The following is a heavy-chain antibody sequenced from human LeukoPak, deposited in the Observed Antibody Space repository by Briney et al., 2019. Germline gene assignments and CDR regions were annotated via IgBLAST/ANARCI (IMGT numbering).Heavy chain of an antibody. V-gene: IGHV4-39*01. J-gene: IGHJ4*02. Sequence: SETLSLTCTVSGSSISNTRYFWGWIRQPPGKGLEWIGSVYFRGATYYNPSLKSRVTMSVDTSKNQFSLKLSSVTAADTARYYCARRVREQWLYRAYYFDYWGQGSLVTVSA. CDR2: VYFRGAT. CDR1: GSSISNTRYF. D-gene: IGHD6-19*01. CDR3: ARRVREQWLYRAYYFDY.